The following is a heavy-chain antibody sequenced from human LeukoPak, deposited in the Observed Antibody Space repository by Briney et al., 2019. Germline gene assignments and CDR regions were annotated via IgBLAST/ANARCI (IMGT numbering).Heavy chain of an antibody. CDR3: ARGIRWELDY. Sequence: SETLSLTCSVSGGSISSYFWHWIRQPPGKGLEWMGYIFNGGTTAYNPSLKRRVTMVDTSKNQFSLTLSSVTAADTAVYYCARGIRWELDYWGQGTLVTVSS. CDR2: IFNGGTT. V-gene: IGHV4-59*01. J-gene: IGHJ4*02. CDR1: GGSISSYF. D-gene: IGHD1-26*01.